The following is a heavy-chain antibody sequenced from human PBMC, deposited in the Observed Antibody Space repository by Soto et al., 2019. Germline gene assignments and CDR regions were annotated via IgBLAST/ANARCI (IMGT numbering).Heavy chain of an antibody. CDR2: IIPILGIA. CDR1: GGTFSSYT. V-gene: IGHV1-69*02. J-gene: IGHJ4*02. CDR3: ALAVAGTSDY. Sequence: SAKVSCKASGGTFSSYTISWVRQAPGQGLELMGRIIPILGIANYAQKFQGRVTITADKSTSTAYMELSSLRSEDTAVYYCALAVAGTSDYWGQGTLVTVSS. D-gene: IGHD6-19*01.